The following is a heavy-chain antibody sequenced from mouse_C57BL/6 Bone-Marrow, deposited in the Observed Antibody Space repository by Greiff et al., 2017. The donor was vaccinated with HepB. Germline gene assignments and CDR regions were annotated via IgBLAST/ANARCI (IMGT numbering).Heavy chain of an antibody. D-gene: IGHD1-1*01. CDR1: GFTFSDYY. J-gene: IGHJ4*01. Sequence: EVKLVESGGGLVQPGGSLKLSCAASGFTFSDYYMYWVRQTPEKRLEWVAYISNGGGSTYYPDTVKGRFTISRDNAKTTLYLQMSRLKSEDTAMYYCARQEKESGSGSSYERGAMDYWGQGTSVTVSS. CDR2: ISNGGGST. V-gene: IGHV5-12*01. CDR3: ARQEKESGSGSSYERGAMDY.